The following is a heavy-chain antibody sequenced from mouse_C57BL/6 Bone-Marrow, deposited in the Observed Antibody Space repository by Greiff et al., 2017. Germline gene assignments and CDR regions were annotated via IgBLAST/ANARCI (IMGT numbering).Heavy chain of an antibody. CDR3: ARNGYLYAMDY. V-gene: IGHV1-52*01. Sequence: QVQLQQPGAELVRPGSSVKLSCKASGYTFTSYWMPWVKQRPIQGLEWIGNIDPSDSETHYNQKFKDKATLTVDKSSSTAYMQLRSLTSEDSAVYYCARNGYLYAMDYWGQGTSVTVSS. CDR2: IDPSDSET. J-gene: IGHJ4*01. D-gene: IGHD5-1-1*01. CDR1: GYTFTSYW.